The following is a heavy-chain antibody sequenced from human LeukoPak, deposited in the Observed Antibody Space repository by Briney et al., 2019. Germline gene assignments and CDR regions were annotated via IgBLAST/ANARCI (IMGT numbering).Heavy chain of an antibody. J-gene: IGHJ5*02. Sequence: PGGSLRLSCAASRFTVSSNYMSWVRQAPGKGLEWVSGINWNGDDTDYADSVKGRFTISRDNAKNSLYLQMNSLRAEDTAVYYCVKDLFGGEHRGDWFDPWGQGTLVTVSS. CDR1: RFTVSSNY. V-gene: IGHV3-20*04. D-gene: IGHD3-10*01. CDR2: INWNGDDT. CDR3: VKDLFGGEHRGDWFDP.